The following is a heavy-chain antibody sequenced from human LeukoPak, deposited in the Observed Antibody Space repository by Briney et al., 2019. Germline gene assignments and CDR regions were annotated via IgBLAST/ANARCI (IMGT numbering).Heavy chain of an antibody. Sequence: SVKVSCKASGFTFTSSAMQWVRQARGQRLEWIGWIVVGSGNTNYAQKFQERVTITRDMSTSTAYMELSSPRSEDTAVYYCAADGGNWNLPDYYYMDVWGKGTTVTVSS. CDR1: GFTFTSSA. J-gene: IGHJ6*03. CDR3: AADGGNWNLPDYYYMDV. V-gene: IGHV1-58*02. D-gene: IGHD1-1*01. CDR2: IVVGSGNT.